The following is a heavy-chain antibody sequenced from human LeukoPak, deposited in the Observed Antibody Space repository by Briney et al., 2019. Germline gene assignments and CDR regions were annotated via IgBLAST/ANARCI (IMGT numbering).Heavy chain of an antibody. V-gene: IGHV3-53*01. Sequence: HPGGSLRLSCTASGFTFSDYYMSWVRQAPGKGLEWVSVIYSGGSTYYADSVKGRFTISRDNSKNTLYLQMNSLRAEDTAVYYCAKDEYSGYGSFDYWGQGTLVTVSS. J-gene: IGHJ4*02. CDR1: GFTFSDYY. CDR2: IYSGGST. D-gene: IGHD5-12*01. CDR3: AKDEYSGYGSFDY.